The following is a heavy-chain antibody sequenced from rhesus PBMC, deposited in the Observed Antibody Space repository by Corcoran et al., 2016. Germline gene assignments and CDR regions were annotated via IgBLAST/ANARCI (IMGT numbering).Heavy chain of an antibody. CDR1: GGSISSSY. CDR2: IYGTGGST. Sequence: QLQLQESGPGLVKPSETLSVTCAVSGGSISSSYWSWIRQAPGKGLEWIGFIYGTGGSTNYNPSLKSRVTLSVDTSKNQLSLKLSSVITADTAVYYCARSGWYQGAFDFWGQGLRVTVSS. CDR3: ARSGWYQGAFDF. D-gene: IGHD6-31*01. V-gene: IGHV4-169*01. J-gene: IGHJ3*01.